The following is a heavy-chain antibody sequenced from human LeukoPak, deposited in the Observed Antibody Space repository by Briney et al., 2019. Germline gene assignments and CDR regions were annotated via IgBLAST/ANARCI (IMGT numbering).Heavy chain of an antibody. D-gene: IGHD5-18*01. Sequence: PSETLSLTCTVSGGSISSGSYSWSWIRQPAGKGLEWIGRIYTSGSTNYNPSLKSRVTISVDTSKNQFSLKLSSVTAADTAVYYCARDTADGAFDYWGQGTLVTVSS. CDR3: ARDTADGAFDY. J-gene: IGHJ4*02. CDR2: IYTSGST. V-gene: IGHV4-61*02. CDR1: GGSISSGSYS.